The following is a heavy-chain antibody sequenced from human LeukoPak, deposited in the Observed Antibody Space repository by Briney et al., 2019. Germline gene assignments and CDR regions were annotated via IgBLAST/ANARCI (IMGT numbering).Heavy chain of an antibody. J-gene: IGHJ6*03. CDR3: ARRPIASTDYYYFLDV. CDR2: ISGSSSFI. CDR1: GFTFSSYS. Sequence: GGSLRLSCAASGFTFSSYSMNWVRQAPGKGLEWVSSISGSSSFIYYADSVRGRFTISRDNTKNSLYLQMDSLRAEDTAVYYCARRPIASTDYYYFLDVWGKGTTVTVSS. D-gene: IGHD6-13*01. V-gene: IGHV3-21*01.